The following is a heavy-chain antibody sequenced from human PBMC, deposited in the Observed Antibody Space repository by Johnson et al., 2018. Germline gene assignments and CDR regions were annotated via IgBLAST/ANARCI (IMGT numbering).Heavy chain of an antibody. CDR1: GFTFGDYV. V-gene: IGHV3-49*05. CDR2: IRSKPYGGTI. Sequence: VQLVESGGGLVKPGGSLRLSCTASGFTFGDYVMSWFRQAPGKGLEWVGFIRSKPYGGTIEYAASVKGRFTISRDDSKNIAYLQMNRLKTEDTAVYYCTREGIVVVPAAIGRTFDIGGQGTMVTVSS. CDR3: TREGIVVVPAAIGRTFDI. J-gene: IGHJ3*02. D-gene: IGHD2-2*01.